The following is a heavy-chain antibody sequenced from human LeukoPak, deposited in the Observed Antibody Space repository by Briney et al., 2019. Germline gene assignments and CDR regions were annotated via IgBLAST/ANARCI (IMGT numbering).Heavy chain of an antibody. CDR2: IYHSGST. CDR1: GGSISSGGYY. V-gene: IGHV4-30-2*02. D-gene: IGHD3-10*01. Sequence: SETLSLTCTVSGGSISSGGYYWSWIRQPPGKGLEWIGYIYHSGSTYYNPSLKSRVTISVDTSKNQFSLKLSSVTAADTAVYYCASSFGEMWFDPWGQGTLVTVSS. CDR3: ASSFGEMWFDP. J-gene: IGHJ5*02.